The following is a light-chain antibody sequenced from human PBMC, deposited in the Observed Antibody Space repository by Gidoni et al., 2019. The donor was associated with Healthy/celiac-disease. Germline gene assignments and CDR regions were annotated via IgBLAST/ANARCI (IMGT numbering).Light chain of an antibody. J-gene: IGKJ3*01. CDR2: GAS. CDR1: QSVSSD. CDR3: QQYNNWPPGFT. Sequence: EIVMTQSPATLSLSPGERATLSCRASQSVSSDLAWYQQKPGQAPRLLIFGASNRATGIPARFSGSGSGTEFTLTISSLQSEDFAVYSCQQYNNWPPGFTFGPGTKVDIK. V-gene: IGKV3-15*01.